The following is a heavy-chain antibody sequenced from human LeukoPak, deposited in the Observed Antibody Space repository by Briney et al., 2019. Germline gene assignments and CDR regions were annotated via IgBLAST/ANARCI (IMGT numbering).Heavy chain of an antibody. D-gene: IGHD6-13*01. CDR1: GGTFSSYA. Sequence: ASVKVSCKASGGTFSSYAISWVRQAPGQGLEWMGGIIPIFGTANYAQKFQGRVTITADESTSTAYMELSSLRSEDTAVYYCASTGRVAIAAAATGLYFDYWGQGTLVTVSS. J-gene: IGHJ4*02. V-gene: IGHV1-69*13. CDR3: ASTGRVAIAAAATGLYFDY. CDR2: IIPIFGTA.